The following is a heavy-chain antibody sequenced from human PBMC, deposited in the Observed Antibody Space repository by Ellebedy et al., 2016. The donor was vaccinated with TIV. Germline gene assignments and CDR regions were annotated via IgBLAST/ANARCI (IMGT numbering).Heavy chain of an antibody. J-gene: IGHJ3*01. D-gene: IGHD3-16*01. Sequence: GESLKISCAASGFSFSSHSMNWVRQAPGKGLEWVSSITSSEDYIFYADSVRCRFTVSRDNAKNSLSLQMNSLRNEDTAVYYFARGGIPDAFNVWGQGTMVTVSS. CDR2: ITSSEDYI. CDR1: GFSFSSHS. CDR3: ARGGIPDAFNV. V-gene: IGHV3-21*01.